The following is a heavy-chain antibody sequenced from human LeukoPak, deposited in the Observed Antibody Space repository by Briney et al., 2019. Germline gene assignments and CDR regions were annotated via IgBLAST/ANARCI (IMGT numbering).Heavy chain of an antibody. V-gene: IGHV3-9*01. CDR2: ISWNSGSI. J-gene: IGHJ6*02. D-gene: IGHD6-13*01. CDR3: AKGDLAAAGETYYYYYGMDV. CDR1: GFTFDDYA. Sequence: GGSLRLSCAASGFTFDDYAMHWVRQAPGKGLEWVSGISWNSGSIGYADSVKGRFTISRDNAKNSPYLQMNSLRAEDTALYYCAKGDLAAAGETYYYYYGMDVWGQGTLVTVSS.